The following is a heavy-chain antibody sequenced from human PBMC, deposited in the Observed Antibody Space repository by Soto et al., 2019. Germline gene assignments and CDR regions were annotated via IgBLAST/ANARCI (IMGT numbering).Heavy chain of an antibody. CDR1: GGSISSYY. CDR2: IYYSGST. J-gene: IGHJ4*02. CDR3: ARRGPMTTVTFDY. V-gene: IGHV4-59*08. Sequence: SETLSLTCTVSGGSISSYYWSWIRQPPGKGLEWIGYIYYSGSTNYNPSLKSRVTISVDTSKNQFSLKLSSVTAADTAVYYCARRGPMTTVTFDYRGQGTLVTVSS. D-gene: IGHD4-17*01.